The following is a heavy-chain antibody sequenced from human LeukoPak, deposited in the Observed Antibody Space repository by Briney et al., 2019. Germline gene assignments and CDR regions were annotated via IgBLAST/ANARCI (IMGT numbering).Heavy chain of an antibody. V-gene: IGHV4-38-2*02. Sequence: PSETLSLTCTVSGYSISSGYYWGWIRQPPGKGLEWIGSIYHSGSTNYNPSLKSRVTISVDKSKNQFSLKLSSVTAADTAVYYCARDRGGAARPVIDYWGQGTLVTVSS. CDR1: GYSISSGYY. J-gene: IGHJ4*02. CDR3: ARDRGGAARPVIDY. D-gene: IGHD6-6*01. CDR2: IYHSGST.